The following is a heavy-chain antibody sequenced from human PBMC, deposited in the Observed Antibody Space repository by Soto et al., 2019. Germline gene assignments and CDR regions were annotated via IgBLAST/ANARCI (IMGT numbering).Heavy chain of an antibody. D-gene: IGHD6-19*01. CDR2: IDSSGEK. V-gene: IGHV2-26*01. CDR3: ARRHLAVAVSPWFDP. CDR1: GLSISDSEMG. J-gene: IGHJ5*02. Sequence: QVTLKESGPVLVKPTETLTLRCTVSGLSISDSEMGVSWIRQPPGTALEWLAHIDSSGEKSYKTFLKSRPTISKDTSKSQIVLIMTNMDPADTGTYYCARRHLAVAVSPWFDPWGQGILVTVSS.